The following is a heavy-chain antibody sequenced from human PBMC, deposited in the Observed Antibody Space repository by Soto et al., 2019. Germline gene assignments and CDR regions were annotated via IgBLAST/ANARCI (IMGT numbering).Heavy chain of an antibody. V-gene: IGHV4-30-2*01. CDR3: ARDSLTGYYFDS. Sequence: QLQLQESGSGLVKPSQTLSLSCAVSGGSISSGGYSWNWIRQAPGKGLEWIGYIYHSGSTYYNPSLKSRVTISVDKSNNQFSLKLTSVTEADTAVYFCARDSLTGYYFDSGGQGALVTVSS. D-gene: IGHD3-9*01. J-gene: IGHJ4*02. CDR2: IYHSGST. CDR1: GGSISSGGYS.